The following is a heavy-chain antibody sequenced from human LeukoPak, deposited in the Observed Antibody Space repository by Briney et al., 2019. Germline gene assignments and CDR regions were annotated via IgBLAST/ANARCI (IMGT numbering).Heavy chain of an antibody. CDR3: ARPTYYYDSSGYCY. V-gene: IGHV3-74*01. Sequence: GGSLRLSCAASGFTFSSYWMHWVRQAPGEGLVWVSRINSDGSSTSYADSVKGRFTISRDNAKNTLYLQMNSLRAEDTAVYYCARPTYYYDSSGYCYWGQGTLVTVSS. CDR2: INSDGSST. D-gene: IGHD3-22*01. CDR1: GFTFSSYW. J-gene: IGHJ4*02.